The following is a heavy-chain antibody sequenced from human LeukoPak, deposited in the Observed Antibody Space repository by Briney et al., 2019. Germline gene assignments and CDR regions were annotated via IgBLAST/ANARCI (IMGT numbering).Heavy chain of an antibody. D-gene: IGHD6-19*01. J-gene: IGHJ4*02. V-gene: IGHV3-30*04. CDR3: AKDDSGWHPLGLDN. Sequence: GGSLRLSCAASGFTFSSYAMHWVRQAPGKGLEWVAVISYDGSNKYYADSVKGRFTISRDNSKNTLYLQMNSLRAEDTAVYYCAKDDSGWHPLGLDNWGQGTLVTVSS. CDR2: ISYDGSNK. CDR1: GFTFSSYA.